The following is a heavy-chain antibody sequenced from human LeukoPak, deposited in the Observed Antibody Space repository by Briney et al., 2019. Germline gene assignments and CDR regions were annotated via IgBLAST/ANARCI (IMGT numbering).Heavy chain of an antibody. Sequence: PSETLSLTCAVYGGSFSGYYWSWIRQPPGKGLEWIGEINHSGSTNYNPSLKSRVTISVDTSKNQFSLKLSSVTAADTAVYYCARGRNIVVVVAALPWAFDIWGQGTMVTVPS. CDR1: GGSFSGYY. D-gene: IGHD2-15*01. J-gene: IGHJ3*02. CDR2: INHSGST. CDR3: ARGRNIVVVVAALPWAFDI. V-gene: IGHV4-34*01.